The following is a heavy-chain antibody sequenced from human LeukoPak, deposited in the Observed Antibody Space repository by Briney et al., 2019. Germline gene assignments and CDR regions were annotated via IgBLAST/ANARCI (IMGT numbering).Heavy chain of an antibody. J-gene: IGHJ6*02. CDR3: ARGSCSGGSYCYYGMDV. D-gene: IGHD2-15*01. V-gene: IGHV4-34*01. CDR2: INHSGST. Sequence: SETLSLTCAVYGGSFSGYYWSWILQPPGKGLEWIGEINHSGSTNYNPSLKSRVTISVDTSKNQFSLKLSSVTAADTAVYYCARGSCSGGSYCYYGMDVWGQGTTVTVSS. CDR1: GGSFSGYY.